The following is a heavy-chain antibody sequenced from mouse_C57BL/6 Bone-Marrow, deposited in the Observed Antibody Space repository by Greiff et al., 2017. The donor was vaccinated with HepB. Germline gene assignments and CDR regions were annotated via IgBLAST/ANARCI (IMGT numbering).Heavy chain of an antibody. CDR3: ARELRLRFAY. CDR1: GNTFTSSG. J-gene: IGHJ3*01. V-gene: IGHV1-69*01. D-gene: IGHD3-2*02. Sequence: QVQLQQPGAELVMPGAPGKLSGKASGNTFTSSGMHWVKQRPGQGLEWIGEFDPSDSYTNYNQKFKGKSTLTVDKSSSTAYMQLSSLTSEDSAVYYCARELRLRFAYWGQGTLVTVSA. CDR2: FDPSDSYT.